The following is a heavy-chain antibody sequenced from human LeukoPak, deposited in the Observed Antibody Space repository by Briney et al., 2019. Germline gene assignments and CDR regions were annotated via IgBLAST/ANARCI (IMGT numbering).Heavy chain of an antibody. Sequence: SETLSLTCTVSGGSISSGGYYWSWIRQHPGKGLEWIGYIYYSGSTYYNPSLKSRVTISVDTSKNQFSLKLSSVTAADTAVYYCARARPYDGSENGGMDVWGQGTTVTVSS. V-gene: IGHV4-31*03. CDR2: IYYSGST. J-gene: IGHJ6*02. CDR1: GGSISSGGYY. CDR3: ARARPYDGSENGGMDV. D-gene: IGHD3-22*01.